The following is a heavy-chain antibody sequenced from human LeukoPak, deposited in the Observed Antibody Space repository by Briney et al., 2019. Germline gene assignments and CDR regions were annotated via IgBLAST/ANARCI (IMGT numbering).Heavy chain of an antibody. CDR2: IYPGDSDT. D-gene: IGHD6-19*01. J-gene: IGHJ3*02. CDR3: ARPEQWLESAFDI. V-gene: IGHV5-51*01. CDR1: GSRLTRYW. Sequence: GESLKIAFKGSGSRLTRYWIGWVRQMPGKGLEWMGIIYPGDSDTRYSPSFQGQVTISADKSISTAFLQWSSLKASDTAMYYCARPEQWLESAFDIWGQGTMVTVSS.